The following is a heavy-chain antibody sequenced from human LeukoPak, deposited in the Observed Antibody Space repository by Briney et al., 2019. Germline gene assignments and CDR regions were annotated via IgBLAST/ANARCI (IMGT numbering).Heavy chain of an antibody. Sequence: SETLSLTCLVSGGSISSYYWSWIRQPPGKGLEWIGYTYYSGITNYNPSLKGRVTISVDTSKNQFSLKLSSVTAADTAVYYCARHYYGSGTLFDYWGQGTLVTVSS. D-gene: IGHD3-10*01. CDR3: ARHYYGSGTLFDY. V-gene: IGHV4-59*08. CDR1: GGSISSYY. J-gene: IGHJ4*02. CDR2: TYYSGIT.